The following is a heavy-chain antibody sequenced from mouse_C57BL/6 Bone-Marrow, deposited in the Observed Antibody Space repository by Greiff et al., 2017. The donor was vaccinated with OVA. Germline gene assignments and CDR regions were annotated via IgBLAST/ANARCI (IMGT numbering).Heavy chain of an antibody. J-gene: IGHJ2*01. CDR2: IDPSDSYT. V-gene: IGHV1-69*01. Sequence: QVQLQQSGAELVMPGASVKLSCKASGYTFTSYWMHWVKQRPGQGLEWIGEIDPSDSYTNYNQKFKGKSTLTVDKSSSTAYMQLSSLTSEDSAVYYCARYDDSRGYWGQGTTLTVSS. CDR3: ARYDDSRGY. D-gene: IGHD2-13*01. CDR1: GYTFTSYW.